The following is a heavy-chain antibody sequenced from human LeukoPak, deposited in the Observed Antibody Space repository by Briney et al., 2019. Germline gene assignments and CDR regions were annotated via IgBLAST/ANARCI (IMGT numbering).Heavy chain of an antibody. Sequence: TGGSLRLSCAASGFTFSSYAMSWVRQAPGKGLEWVSAISGSGGNTYYADSVKGRCTISRDNSKNTLYLQMNSLRAEDTAVYYCAKDEESYYDFWSGYYSDYYMDVWGKGTTVTVSS. CDR1: GFTFSSYA. D-gene: IGHD3-3*01. CDR2: ISGSGGNT. CDR3: AKDEESYYDFWSGYYSDYYMDV. V-gene: IGHV3-23*01. J-gene: IGHJ6*03.